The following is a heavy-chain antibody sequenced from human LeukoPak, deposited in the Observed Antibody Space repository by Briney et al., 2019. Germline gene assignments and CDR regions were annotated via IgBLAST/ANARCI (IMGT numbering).Heavy chain of an antibody. D-gene: IGHD1-26*01. J-gene: IGHJ4*02. V-gene: IGHV3-23*01. CDR1: GFTFSTYA. CDR2: ISGSGGST. Sequence: GGSLRLSCAASGFTFSTYAMSWVRQAPGKGLEWVSAISGSGGSTYYADSVKGRFTISRDNSKNTLYLQMNSLRAEDTAVYYCAKRAFIYIVGATTGFDYWGRGTLVTVSS. CDR3: AKRAFIYIVGATTGFDY.